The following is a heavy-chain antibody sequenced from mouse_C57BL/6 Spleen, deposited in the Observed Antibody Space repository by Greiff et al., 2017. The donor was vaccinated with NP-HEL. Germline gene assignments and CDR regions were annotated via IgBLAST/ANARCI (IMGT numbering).Heavy chain of an antibody. J-gene: IGHJ2*01. CDR1: GYSITSGYY. D-gene: IGHD1-1*01. CDR2: ISYDGSN. CDR3: ARGQLLVGYFDY. V-gene: IGHV3-6*01. Sequence: DVKLQESGPGLVKPSQSLSLTCSVTGYSITSGYYWNWIRQFPGNKLEWMGYISYDGSNNYNPSLKNRISITRDTSKNQFFLKLNSVTTEDTATYYCARGQLLVGYFDYWGQGTTLTVSS.